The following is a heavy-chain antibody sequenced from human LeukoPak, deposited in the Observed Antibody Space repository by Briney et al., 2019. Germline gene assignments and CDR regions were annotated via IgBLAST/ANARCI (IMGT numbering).Heavy chain of an antibody. V-gene: IGHV4-4*07. CDR1: GGSLSSYY. J-gene: IGHJ4*02. D-gene: IGHD4-23*01. CDR2: IYTSGST. CDR3: ARDYGGNSYYFDY. Sequence: SETLSLTCTVPGGSLSSYYWSWIWQPAGKGLEWIGRIYTSGSTNYNPSLKGRVTMSVDTSKNQFSLKLSSVTAADTAVYYCARDYGGNSYYFDYWAQGTLVTVSS.